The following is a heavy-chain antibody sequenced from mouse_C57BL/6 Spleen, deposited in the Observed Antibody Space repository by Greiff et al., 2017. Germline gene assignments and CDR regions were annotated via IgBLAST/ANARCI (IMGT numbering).Heavy chain of an antibody. CDR2: ISGGGGNT. Sequence: EVKLMESGGGLVKPGGSLKLSCAASGFTFSSYTMSWVRQTPGKRLEWVATISGGGGNTYYPDSVKGRFTISRDNAKNTLYLQMSSLRSEDTALYYCARHGDYAAFDYWGQGTTLTVSS. D-gene: IGHD2-4*01. CDR3: ARHGDYAAFDY. V-gene: IGHV5-9*01. CDR1: GFTFSSYT. J-gene: IGHJ2*01.